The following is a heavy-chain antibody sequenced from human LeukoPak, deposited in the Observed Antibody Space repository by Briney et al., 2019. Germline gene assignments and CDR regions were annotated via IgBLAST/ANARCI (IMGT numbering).Heavy chain of an antibody. J-gene: IGHJ4*02. CDR1: GFTFDDYA. V-gene: IGHV3-9*01. CDR2: ISWNSGSI. CDR3: AKGVGATGKYYFDY. D-gene: IGHD1-26*01. Sequence: GGSLRLSCAASGFTFDDYAMHWVRQAPEKGLEWVSGISWNSGSIGYADSVKGRFTISRDNAKNSLYLQMNSLRAEDTALYYCAKGVGATGKYYFDYWGQGTLVTVSS.